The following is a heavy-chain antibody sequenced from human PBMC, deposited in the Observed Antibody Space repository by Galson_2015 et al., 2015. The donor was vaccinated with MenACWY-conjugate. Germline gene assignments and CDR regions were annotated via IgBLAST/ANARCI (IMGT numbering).Heavy chain of an antibody. Sequence: LRLSCAASGFTFSNYWVTWVRQAPGKGLEWVANINQDGSVKNYVDSVKGRFTISRDNAENSLRLQMDSLRAEDTAVYYCARDPPHYYDNNYDMDVWGQGTTVTVSS. V-gene: IGHV3-7*03. CDR2: INQDGSVK. J-gene: IGHJ6*02. CDR3: ARDPPHYYDNNYDMDV. D-gene: IGHD3-22*01. CDR1: GFTFSNYW.